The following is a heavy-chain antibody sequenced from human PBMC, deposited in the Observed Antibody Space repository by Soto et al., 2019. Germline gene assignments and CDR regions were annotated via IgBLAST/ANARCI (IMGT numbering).Heavy chain of an antibody. CDR2: INWNGGST. J-gene: IGHJ4*02. D-gene: IGHD6-19*01. CDR1: GFTFDDYG. CDR3: ARLYSSGWYGPGRY. Sequence: EVQLVESGGGVVRPGGSLRLSCAASGFTFDDYGMSWVRQAPGKGLEWVSGINWNGGSTGYADSVKGRFTISRDNAKISLYLQMTSLRAEDTALYYCARLYSSGWYGPGRYWGQGTLVTVSS. V-gene: IGHV3-20*04.